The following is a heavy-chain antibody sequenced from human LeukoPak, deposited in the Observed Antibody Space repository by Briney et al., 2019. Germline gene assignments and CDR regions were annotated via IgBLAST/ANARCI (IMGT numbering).Heavy chain of an antibody. CDR3: AKVAGDRMDY. J-gene: IGHJ4*02. D-gene: IGHD6-13*01. Sequence: GASVKVSCKASGYTFATYGFCWVRQAPGHGLEWMGWISANTGKTDYARKFQGRVTMTTDTSTNTAYMELRSLRPDDTAVYYCAKVAGDRMDYWGQGTLLTVSS. CDR1: GYTFATYG. V-gene: IGHV1-18*01. CDR2: ISANTGKT.